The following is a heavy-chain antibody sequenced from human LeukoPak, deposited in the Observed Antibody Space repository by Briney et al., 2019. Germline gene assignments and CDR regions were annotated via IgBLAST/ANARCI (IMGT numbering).Heavy chain of an antibody. CDR1: GGSISSYY. J-gene: IGHJ4*02. Sequence: SETLSLTCTVSGGSISSYYWSWIRQPPGKGLEWIGYIYYSGSTYYNPSLKSRVTISVDTSKNQFSLKLSSVTAADTAVYYCARSGIGPHGFDYWGQGTLVTVSS. D-gene: IGHD1-20*01. CDR3: ARSGIGPHGFDY. CDR2: IYYSGST. V-gene: IGHV4-59*06.